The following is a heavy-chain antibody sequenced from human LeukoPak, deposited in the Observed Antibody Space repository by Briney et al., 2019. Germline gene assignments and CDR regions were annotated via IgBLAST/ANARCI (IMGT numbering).Heavy chain of an antibody. V-gene: IGHV3-15*01. CDR1: GFSVSSNY. Sequence: GGSLRLSCAASGFSVSSNYLSWVRQAPGKGLEWVGRIKSKTDGGTTDYAAPVKGRFTISRDDSKNTLYLQMNSLKTEDTAVYYCTTDNYSGYEGGFAYWGQGTLVTVSS. J-gene: IGHJ4*02. CDR3: TTDNYSGYEGGFAY. D-gene: IGHD5-12*01. CDR2: IKSKTDGGTT.